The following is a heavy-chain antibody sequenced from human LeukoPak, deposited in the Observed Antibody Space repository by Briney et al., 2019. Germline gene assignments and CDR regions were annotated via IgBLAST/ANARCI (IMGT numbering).Heavy chain of an antibody. J-gene: IGHJ4*02. CDR2: FDPEDGET. D-gene: IGHD6-19*01. Sequence: ASVKVSCKISGYTFTELSIHWVRQAPGKGLEWMGGFDPEDGETMYAQTLQGRVIMTEDTSTDTAYMELSSLRSDDTAMYYCATGGIAVAGTGHFDYWGQGTLVTVSS. CDR3: ATGGIAVAGTGHFDY. V-gene: IGHV1-24*01. CDR1: GYTFTELS.